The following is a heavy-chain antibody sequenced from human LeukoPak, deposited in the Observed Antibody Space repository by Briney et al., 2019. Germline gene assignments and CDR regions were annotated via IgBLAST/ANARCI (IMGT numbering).Heavy chain of an antibody. CDR1: GYSFTNYW. CDR2: IYPGDSDA. J-gene: IGHJ4*02. V-gene: IGHV5-51*01. Sequence: GESLKISCKGSGYSFTNYWIGWVRQMPGKGLEWMGIIYPGDSDARYSPSFQGQVTISADKSISTAYLQWNTLKASDTAMYFCARSRRSLWELEAGPFDYWGQGTLVTVSS. CDR3: ARSRRSLWELEAGPFDY. D-gene: IGHD3-10*01.